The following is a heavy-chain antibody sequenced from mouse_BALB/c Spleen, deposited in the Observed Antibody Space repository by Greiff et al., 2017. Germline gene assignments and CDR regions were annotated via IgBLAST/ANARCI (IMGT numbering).Heavy chain of an antibody. D-gene: IGHD2-10*01. J-gene: IGHJ3*01. CDR1: GYSITSDYA. CDR3: ARARPTMRAWFAY. Sequence: EVKLQESGPGLVKPSQSLSLTCTVTGYSITSDYAWNWIRQFPGNKLEWMGYISYSGSTSYNPSLKSRISITRDTSKNQFFLQLNSVTTEDTATYYCARARPTMRAWFAYWGQGTLVTVSA. CDR2: ISYSGST. V-gene: IGHV3-2*02.